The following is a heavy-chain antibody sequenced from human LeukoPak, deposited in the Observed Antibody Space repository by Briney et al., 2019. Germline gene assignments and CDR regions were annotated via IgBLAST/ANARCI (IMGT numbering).Heavy chain of an antibody. CDR3: ARGTIRRGYWFDS. J-gene: IGHJ5*01. CDR2: IYYSGST. D-gene: IGHD1-1*01. Sequence: PSETLSLTCTVSGGSISSYYWSWIRQPPGKGLEWIGYIYYSGSTNYNPSLKSRVTISVDTSKNQFSLKLSSVTAADTAVYYCARGTIRRGYWFDSWGQGTLVTVSS. CDR1: GGSISSYY. V-gene: IGHV4-59*08.